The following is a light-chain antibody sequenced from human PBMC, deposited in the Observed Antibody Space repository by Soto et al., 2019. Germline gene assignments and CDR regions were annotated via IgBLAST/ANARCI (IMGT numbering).Light chain of an antibody. CDR3: SSYTSSSTLV. V-gene: IGLV2-14*01. Sequence: QSALTQPASVSGSPGQSITISCTGTSSDVGGYNYVSWYQQHPGKAPKLMIYDVSNRPSGVSNRFAGSKSGNTASLTISGLQAEDEAEYSCSSYTSSSTLVFGGGTKLTVL. J-gene: IGLJ2*01. CDR1: SSDVGGYNY. CDR2: DVS.